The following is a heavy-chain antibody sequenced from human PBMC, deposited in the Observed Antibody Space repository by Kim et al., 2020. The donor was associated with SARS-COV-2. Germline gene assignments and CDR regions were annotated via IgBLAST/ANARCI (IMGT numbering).Heavy chain of an antibody. J-gene: IGHJ4*02. CDR2: ISSSSSYI. CDR1: GFTFSSYS. Sequence: GGSLRLSCAASGFTFSSYSMNWVRQAPGKGLEWVSSISSSSSYIYYADSVKGRFTISRDNAKNSLYLQMNSLRAEDTAVYYCAREGPSPYCSGGSCYFLDWGQGTLVTVSS. CDR3: AREGPSPYCSGGSCYFLD. V-gene: IGHV3-21*01. D-gene: IGHD2-15*01.